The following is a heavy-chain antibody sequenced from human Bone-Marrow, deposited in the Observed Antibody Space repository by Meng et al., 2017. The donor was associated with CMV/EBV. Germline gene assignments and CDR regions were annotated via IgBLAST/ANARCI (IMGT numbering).Heavy chain of an antibody. CDR2: ISSSSSYI. Sequence: GESLKIPCAASGVTFSSYSMNWVRQAPGKGLEWVSSISSSSSYIYYADSVKGRFNISRDNAKNSLYLQMNSLRDEDKAVYYCARDPRADFDYWGQGTLVTVSS. V-gene: IGHV3-21*01. CDR1: GVTFSSYS. J-gene: IGHJ4*02. CDR3: ARDPRADFDY.